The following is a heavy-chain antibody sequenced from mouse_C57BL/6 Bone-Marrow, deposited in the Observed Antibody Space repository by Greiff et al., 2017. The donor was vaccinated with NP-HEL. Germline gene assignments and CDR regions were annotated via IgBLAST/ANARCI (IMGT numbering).Heavy chain of an antibody. CDR2: ILPGGGST. CDR3: ARGGPETY. Sequence: QVQLKQSGAELMKPGASVKLSCKATGYTFTGYWIEWVKQRPGHGLEWIGEILPGGGSTNYNEKFKGKATFTAYASSNTAYMQLSSLTTEDSASYYCARGGPETYWGQGTLVTVSA. D-gene: IGHD1-1*02. V-gene: IGHV1-9*01. J-gene: IGHJ3*01. CDR1: GYTFTGYW.